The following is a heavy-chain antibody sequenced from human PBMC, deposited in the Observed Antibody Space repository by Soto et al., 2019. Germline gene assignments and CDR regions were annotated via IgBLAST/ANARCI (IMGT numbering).Heavy chain of an antibody. Sequence: ASVKVSCKASGGTLSSYAISWVRQAPGQGLEWMGGIIPIFGTANYAQKFQGRVTITADESMSTAYMELSSLRSEDTAVYYCARADVVEAAPTPRFDYWGQGTLVTVSS. D-gene: IGHD2-15*01. CDR2: IIPIFGTA. J-gene: IGHJ4*02. CDR1: GGTLSSYA. CDR3: ARADVVEAAPTPRFDY. V-gene: IGHV1-69*13.